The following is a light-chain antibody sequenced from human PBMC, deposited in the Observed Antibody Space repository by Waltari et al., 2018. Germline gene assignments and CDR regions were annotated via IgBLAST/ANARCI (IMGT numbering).Light chain of an antibody. Sequence: AIQMTQSPSSLSASVGDRVTITCRATQGIRDDLGWFQHKPGKAPRLLIYAASRLQSGVPSRFSGSASGTDFTLIISSLQPEDVATYYCLQDNSYPFTFGGGTKVEIK. V-gene: IGKV1-6*02. CDR1: QGIRDD. CDR2: AAS. J-gene: IGKJ4*02. CDR3: LQDNSYPFT.